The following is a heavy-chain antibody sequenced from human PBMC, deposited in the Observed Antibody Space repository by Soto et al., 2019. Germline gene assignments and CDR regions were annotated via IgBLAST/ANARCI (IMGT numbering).Heavy chain of an antibody. V-gene: IGHV1-18*01. J-gene: IGHJ4*02. CDR2: ISVYNGHT. CDR1: GYTFSSYG. D-gene: IGHD4-17*01. Sequence: QVHLMQSGAEVKSPGASVRVSCKASGYTFSSYGVSWVRQAPGQGLEFMGWISVYNGHTNYAQKLQGRVTMTTDTSTSTAYMELRSLRSSATAVYFCARCDFGDDVPPIDHWGQGTLVTFSA. CDR3: ARCDFGDDVPPIDH.